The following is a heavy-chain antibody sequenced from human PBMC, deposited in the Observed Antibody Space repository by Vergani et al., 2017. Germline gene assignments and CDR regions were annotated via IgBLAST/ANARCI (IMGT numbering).Heavy chain of an antibody. J-gene: IGHJ3*02. CDR3: AQILSKIGYIYDAFDI. V-gene: IGHV2-70*04. CDR1: GFSVNSHPMR. D-gene: IGHD5-24*01. Sequence: QVTLKESGPALVKPTQTLTLTCTLSGFSVNSHPMRVIWIRQPPGKALEWLARIDWDDDKFYDRSLKTRLTISKDTSKNQVVLRMTNMDPVDTAMYYCAQILSKIGYIYDAFDIWGQGTMVIVSS. CDR2: IDWDDDK.